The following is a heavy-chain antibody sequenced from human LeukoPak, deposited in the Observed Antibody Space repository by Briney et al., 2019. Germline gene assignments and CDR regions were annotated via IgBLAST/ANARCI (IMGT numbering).Heavy chain of an antibody. CDR3: AIYMTYYYDSSGYPALDY. Sequence: EASVKVSCKASGYTFTGYYMHWVRQAPGQGLEWMGRINPNSGGTNYAQKFQGRVTMTRDTSISTAYMELSRLRSDDTAVYYCAIYMTYYYDSSGYPALDYWGQGTLVTVSS. J-gene: IGHJ4*02. CDR2: INPNSGGT. D-gene: IGHD3-22*01. V-gene: IGHV1-2*06. CDR1: GYTFTGYY.